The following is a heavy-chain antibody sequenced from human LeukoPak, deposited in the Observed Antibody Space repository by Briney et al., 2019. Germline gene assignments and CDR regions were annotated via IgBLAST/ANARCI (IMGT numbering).Heavy chain of an antibody. V-gene: IGHV3-23*01. CDR2: ISGSGGST. J-gene: IGHJ4*02. Sequence: PGGSLRLSCAASGFTFTSFGMSWVRQAPGKGLEWVSTISGSGGSTYYADSVKGRFTISRDNSKNTLYLQMNTLRPEDTAVYYCAGGRMRTDFDYWGQGTLVTVSS. CDR3: AGGRMRTDFDY. CDR1: GFTFTSFG. D-gene: IGHD1-1*01.